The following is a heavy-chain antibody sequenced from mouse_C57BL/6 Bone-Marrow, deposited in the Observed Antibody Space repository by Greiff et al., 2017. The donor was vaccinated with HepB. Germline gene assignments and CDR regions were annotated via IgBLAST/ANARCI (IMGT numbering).Heavy chain of an antibody. J-gene: IGHJ3*01. CDR3: ARWGRAY. CDR1: GYTFTSYW. Sequence: VQLQESGAELAKPGASVKLSCKASGYTFTSYWMHWVKQRPGQGLEWIGYLNPSSGYTKYNQKFKDKATMTADKSYSTADMQLRSLTYEDSAVYYCARWGRAYWGQGTLVTVSA. CDR2: LNPSSGYT. V-gene: IGHV1-7*01.